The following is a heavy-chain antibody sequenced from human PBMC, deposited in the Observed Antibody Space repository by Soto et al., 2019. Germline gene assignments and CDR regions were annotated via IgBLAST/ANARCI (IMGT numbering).Heavy chain of an antibody. CDR3: ARGDHWNDGSFDY. CDR1: GFTVSSNY. Sequence: GGSLRLSCAASGFTVSSNYMSWVRQAPGKGLEWVSVIYSGGSTYYADSVKGRFTISRDNSKNTLYLQMNSLRAEDTAVYYCARGDHWNDGSFDYWGQGTLVTVSS. D-gene: IGHD1-1*01. CDR2: IYSGGST. J-gene: IGHJ4*02. V-gene: IGHV3-66*01.